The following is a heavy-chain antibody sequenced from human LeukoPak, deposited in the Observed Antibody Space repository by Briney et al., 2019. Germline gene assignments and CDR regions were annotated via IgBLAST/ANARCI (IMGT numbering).Heavy chain of an antibody. CDR1: GYTFTSYD. D-gene: IGHD2-2*01. CDR2: MNPNSGNT. Sequence: GASVKVSCKASGYTFTSYDINWVRQATGQGLEWMGWMNPNSGNTGYAQKFQGRVTMTRNTSISTAYMELSSLRSEDTAVYYCARGRNCSSTSCYGGWFDPWGQGTLVTVSS. CDR3: ARGRNCSSTSCYGGWFDP. J-gene: IGHJ5*02. V-gene: IGHV1-8*01.